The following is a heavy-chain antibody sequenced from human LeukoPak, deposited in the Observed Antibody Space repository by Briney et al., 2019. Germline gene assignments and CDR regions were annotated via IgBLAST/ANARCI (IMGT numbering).Heavy chain of an antibody. Sequence: GSLRLSCAASGFTFSRYWMSWVRQAPGKGLEWIGSIYYSGNTYYNPSLKSRVTISVDTSKNQFSLKLSSVTAADTAVYYCAKATYYYDSSGYYFDYWGQGTLVTVSS. CDR2: IYYSGNT. J-gene: IGHJ4*02. CDR1: GFTFSRYW. V-gene: IGHV4-39*07. CDR3: AKATYYYDSSGYYFDY. D-gene: IGHD3-22*01.